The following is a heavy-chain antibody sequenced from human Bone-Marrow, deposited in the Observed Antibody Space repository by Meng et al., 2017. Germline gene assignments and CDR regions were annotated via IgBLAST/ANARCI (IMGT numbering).Heavy chain of an antibody. D-gene: IGHD4-11*01. V-gene: IGHV1-46*01. J-gene: IGHJ4*02. Sequence: VQVVQSGAEVKKPGASVKVSCKASGYTFTNYYMHWVRQAPGQGRQWMGIIDPSGGSTTYAQDFQGRVTMTRDPSTSTVYMELSSLRSEDTATYYCTRATVSTRGFGYYFDFWGQGTLVTVSS. CDR1: GYTFTNYY. CDR2: IDPSGGST. CDR3: TRATVSTRGFGYYFDF.